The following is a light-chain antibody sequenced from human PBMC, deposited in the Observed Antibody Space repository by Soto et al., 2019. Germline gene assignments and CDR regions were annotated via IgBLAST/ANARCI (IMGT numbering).Light chain of an antibody. CDR2: GAS. V-gene: IGKV1-9*01. J-gene: IGKJ1*01. CDR3: QQLKSYPRT. CDR1: QGISNY. Sequence: DFQLTQSPSFLSASVGDRVTITCRASQGISNYLAWYQQQPGKAPELLVYGASTLQSGVPSRFSGSGSGTEFTLTISSLQPEDFATYYCQQLKSYPRTFGQGTKVDIK.